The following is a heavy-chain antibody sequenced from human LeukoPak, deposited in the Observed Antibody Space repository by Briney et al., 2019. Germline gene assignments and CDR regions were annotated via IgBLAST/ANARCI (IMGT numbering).Heavy chain of an antibody. J-gene: IGHJ4*02. V-gene: IGHV3-64D*06. CDR2: ISSNGDNT. CDR3: VRGTGY. CDR1: GCTFSTYV. Sequence: GGSLRLSCSVSGCTFSTYVMHWVRQAPGKGLEYVSAISSNGDNTYYADSVKGRFTISRDNSKNTLYLQMSSLRADDTAVYYWVRGTGYWGQGTLVTVSS.